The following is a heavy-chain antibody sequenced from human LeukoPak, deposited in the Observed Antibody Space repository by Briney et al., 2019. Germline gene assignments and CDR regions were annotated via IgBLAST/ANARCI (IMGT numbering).Heavy chain of an antibody. D-gene: IGHD3-22*01. CDR1: GFIFSSYA. J-gene: IGHJ4*02. CDR2: ISYDGSNK. CDR3: ARGPMTYYYDSSGYSFFDY. Sequence: GGSLRLSCAASGFIFSSYAMHWVRQAPGKGLEWVAVISYDGSNKYYADSVKGRFTISRDISKNTLYLQMNSLRAEDTAVYYCARGPMTYYYDSSGYSFFDYWGQGTLVTVSS. V-gene: IGHV3-30*04.